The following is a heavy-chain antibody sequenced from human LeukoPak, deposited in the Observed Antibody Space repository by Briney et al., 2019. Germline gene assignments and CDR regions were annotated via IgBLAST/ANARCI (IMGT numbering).Heavy chain of an antibody. CDR3: ARIYCSGGSCYSDGYFDY. V-gene: IGHV1-46*01. J-gene: IGHJ4*02. CDR2: INPSGGST. Sequence: ASVKVSCKASGYTFTSYYMPWVRQAPGQGLEWMGIINPSGGSTSYAQKFQGRVTMTRDTSTSTVYMELSSLRSEDTAVYYCARIYCSGGSCYSDGYFDYWGQGTLVTVSS. CDR1: GYTFTSYY. D-gene: IGHD2-15*01.